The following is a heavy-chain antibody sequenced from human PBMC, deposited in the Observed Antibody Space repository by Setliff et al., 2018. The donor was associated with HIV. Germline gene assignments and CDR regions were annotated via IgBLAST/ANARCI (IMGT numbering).Heavy chain of an antibody. Sequence: VGSLRLSCAASGFIVSSNYMSWVRQAPGKGLEWVAYISYSGSAIHYADSVKGRFTISRDNAKNSLYLQMNSLRAEDTAVYYCAKDLVTTTGPDYWGQGTLVTVSS. CDR2: ISYSGSAI. D-gene: IGHD1-1*01. V-gene: IGHV3-48*04. CDR3: AKDLVTTTGPDY. J-gene: IGHJ4*02. CDR1: GFIVSSNY.